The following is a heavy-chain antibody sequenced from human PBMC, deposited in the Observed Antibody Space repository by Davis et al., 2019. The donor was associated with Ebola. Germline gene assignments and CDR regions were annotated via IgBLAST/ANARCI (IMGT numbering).Heavy chain of an antibody. CDR3: ARDGSYISGRLVWFDP. D-gene: IGHD6-19*01. Sequence: SQTLSLTCAISGDSVSRNIAAWNWIRQSPSRGLEWLGRTYYRSRWYYDYAESVKSRITINPDTSKNQFSLQLNSVTPEDAAVYYCARDGSYISGRLVWFDPWGQGTLVTVSS. CDR2: TYYRSRWYY. CDR1: GDSVSRNIAA. J-gene: IGHJ5*02. V-gene: IGHV6-1*01.